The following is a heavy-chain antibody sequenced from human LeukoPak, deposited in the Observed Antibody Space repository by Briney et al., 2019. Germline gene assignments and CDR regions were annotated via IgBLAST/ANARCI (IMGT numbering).Heavy chain of an antibody. CDR2: IYHSGST. D-gene: IGHD6-13*01. Sequence: SATLSLTCTVSGGSISSSPYYWGWIRQPPGKGLEWIGSIYHSGSTFYDPSLKSRVTVSIDTSKNQFSLRLNSMTSADTAVYFCARGPDYSSSYAANWFDPWGQGTLVTVSS. CDR1: GGSISSSPYY. V-gene: IGHV4-39*01. J-gene: IGHJ5*02. CDR3: ARGPDYSSSYAANWFDP.